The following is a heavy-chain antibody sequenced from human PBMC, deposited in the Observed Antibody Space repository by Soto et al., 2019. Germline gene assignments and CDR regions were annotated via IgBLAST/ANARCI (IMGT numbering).Heavy chain of an antibody. CDR2: ISGSGGTT. D-gene: IGHD3-10*01. V-gene: IGHV3-23*01. J-gene: IGHJ4*02. CDR1: GFTFSSNA. CDR3: AKQRAGFGSGSDTYYFDY. Sequence: PGGSLRLSCIVSGFTFSSNAMSWVRQAPGKGLEWVSAISGSGGTTYYADSVKGRFAVSRDNSNNTLYLQMNSLRAEDTAVYYCAKQRAGFGSGSDTYYFDYWGQGTLVTVSS.